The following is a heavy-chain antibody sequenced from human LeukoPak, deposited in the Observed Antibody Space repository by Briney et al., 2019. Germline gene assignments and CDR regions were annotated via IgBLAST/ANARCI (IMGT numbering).Heavy chain of an antibody. V-gene: IGHV4-39*01. Sequence: TSETLSLTCTVSGGSISSSSYYWGWIRQPPGKGLEWIGSIYYSGSTYYNPSLKSRVTISVDTSKNQFSLKLSPVTAADTAVYYCASTRPNFVDYWGQGTLVTVS. CDR2: IYYSGST. CDR1: GGSISSSSYY. CDR3: ASTRPNFVDY. J-gene: IGHJ4*02. D-gene: IGHD3-9*01.